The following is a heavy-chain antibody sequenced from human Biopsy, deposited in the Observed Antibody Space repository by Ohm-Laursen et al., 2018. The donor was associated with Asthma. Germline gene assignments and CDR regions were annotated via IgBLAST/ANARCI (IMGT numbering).Heavy chain of an antibody. V-gene: IGHV1-3*04. CDR3: ARTYYDFLTGQVKDVFGV. Sequence: ASVKVSCKVSGYNFISFAIHWVRQAPGQRLEWMGWVNTGNGDTKYSQKFQGRVTITRDTSASTAYMELRSLRSEDTATYYCARTYYDFLTGQVKDVFGVWGQGTMVAVSS. CDR1: GYNFISFA. CDR2: VNTGNGDT. J-gene: IGHJ3*01. D-gene: IGHD3-9*01.